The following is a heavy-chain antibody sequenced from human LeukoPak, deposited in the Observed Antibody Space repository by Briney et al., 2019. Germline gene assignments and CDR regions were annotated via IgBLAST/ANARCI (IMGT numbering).Heavy chain of an antibody. D-gene: IGHD3-22*01. Sequence: ASVKVSCKVSGYNLTELSMHWVRQAPGKGLEWMGGFDPEDDERVYAQNFQGRVTMTENMATNTAYMELRSLRSEDTAVYYCTTGLRRYYSDNSGSADSWGQGSLVTVSS. V-gene: IGHV1-24*01. CDR2: FDPEDDER. J-gene: IGHJ4*02. CDR1: GYNLTELS. CDR3: TTGLRRYYSDNSGSADS.